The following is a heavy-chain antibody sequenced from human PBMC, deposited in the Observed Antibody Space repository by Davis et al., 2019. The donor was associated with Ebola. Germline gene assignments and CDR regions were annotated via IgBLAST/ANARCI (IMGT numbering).Heavy chain of an antibody. CDR3: ARVPIADSSGWYPNYYYYGMDV. J-gene: IGHJ6*02. D-gene: IGHD6-19*01. CDR1: GGSISSADYY. V-gene: IGHV4-61*08. CDR2: INHSGST. Sequence: PSETLSLTCTVSGGSISSADYYWSWIRQPPGKGLEWIGEINHSGSTNYNPSLKSRVTISVDTSKNQFSLKLSSVTAADTAVYYCARVPIADSSGWYPNYYYYGMDVWGQGTTVTVSS.